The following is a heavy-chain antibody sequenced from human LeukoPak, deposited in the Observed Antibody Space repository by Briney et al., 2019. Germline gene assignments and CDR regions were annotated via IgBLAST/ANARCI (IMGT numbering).Heavy chain of an antibody. CDR2: IYTSGST. V-gene: IGHV4-4*07. Sequence: SETLSLTCTVSGGSISSYYWSWIRQPAGKGLEWIGRIYTSGSTNYNPSLKSRVTMSVDTSKNQFSLKLSSVAAADTAVYYCARSSITIFGVGDSGYFDYWGQGTLVTVSS. CDR1: GGSISSYY. CDR3: ARSSITIFGVGDSGYFDY. D-gene: IGHD3-3*01. J-gene: IGHJ4*02.